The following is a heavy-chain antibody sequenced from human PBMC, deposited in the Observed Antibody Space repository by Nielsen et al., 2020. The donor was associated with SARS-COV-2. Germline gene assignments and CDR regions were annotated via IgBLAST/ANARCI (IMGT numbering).Heavy chain of an antibody. CDR3: ANLGHDSSGSDDY. Sequence: GGSLRLSCAASGFTFSSYGMHWVRQAPGKGLEWVAVIWYDGSNKYYADSVKGRFTISRDNSKNTLYLQMNSLRAEDTALYYCANLGHDSSGSDDYWGQGTLVTVSS. D-gene: IGHD3-22*01. CDR1: GFTFSSYG. V-gene: IGHV3-33*06. CDR2: IWYDGSNK. J-gene: IGHJ4*02.